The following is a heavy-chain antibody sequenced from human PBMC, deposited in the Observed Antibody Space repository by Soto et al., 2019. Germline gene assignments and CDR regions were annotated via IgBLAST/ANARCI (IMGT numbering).Heavy chain of an antibody. J-gene: IGHJ5*02. CDR3: ATQLPDILTGYYLGGFDP. V-gene: IGHV1-3*01. Sequence: ASVKVSCKASGYTFTSYAMNWVRQDPGQRLEWMGWINAGNGETIYAQKFQGRVTMTEDTSTDTAYMELSSLRSEDTAVYYCATQLPDILTGYYLGGFDPWGQGTLVTVSS. CDR2: INAGNGET. CDR1: GYTFTSYA. D-gene: IGHD3-9*01.